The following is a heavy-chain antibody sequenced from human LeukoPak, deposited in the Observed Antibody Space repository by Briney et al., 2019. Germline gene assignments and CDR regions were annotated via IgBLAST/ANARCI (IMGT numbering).Heavy chain of an antibody. D-gene: IGHD2-15*01. J-gene: IGHJ3*02. CDR3: ARDFLPGYCSGGSRYGSDAFDI. CDR1: GGTFSSYA. Sequence: ASVKVSCKASGGTFSSYAISWVRQAPGQGLEWMGGIIPIFGTANYAQKFQGRVTITADKSTSTAYMELSSLRSEDTAVYYCARDFLPGYCSGGSRYGSDAFDIWGQGTMVTVSS. CDR2: IIPIFGTA. V-gene: IGHV1-69*06.